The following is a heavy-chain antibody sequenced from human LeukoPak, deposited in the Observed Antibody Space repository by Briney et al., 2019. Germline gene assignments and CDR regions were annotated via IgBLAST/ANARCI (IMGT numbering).Heavy chain of an antibody. CDR2: IYYSGST. V-gene: IGHV4-39*01. D-gene: IGHD5-18*01. CDR1: GGSISSSSYY. J-gene: IGHJ4*02. CDR3: ASLLAFSGYSYGSKTSDY. Sequence: SETLSLTCTVSGGSISSSSYYWGWLRQPSGKGLEWIGSIYYSGSTYYNPSLKSRVTISVDTSKTQFSLKLSSLTAADTAVYYCASLLAFSGYSYGSKTSDYWGQGTLVTVSS.